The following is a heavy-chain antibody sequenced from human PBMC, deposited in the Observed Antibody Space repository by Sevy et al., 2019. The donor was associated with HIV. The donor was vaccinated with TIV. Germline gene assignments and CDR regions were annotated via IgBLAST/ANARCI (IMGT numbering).Heavy chain of an antibody. J-gene: IGHJ3*02. CDR1: GFSLSTSGGG. Sequence: SGPTLVNPTQTLTLTCTFSGFSLSTSGGGVGWIRQPPGKALEWLALIYWDDDKRYSPSLKSRLTITKDTPKNQVVLTMTNMEPVDTSTYYCGHRLFYDYVWGSHDAFDIWGQGTMVTVSS. CDR2: IYWDDDK. D-gene: IGHD3-16*01. V-gene: IGHV2-5*02. CDR3: GHRLFYDYVWGSHDAFDI.